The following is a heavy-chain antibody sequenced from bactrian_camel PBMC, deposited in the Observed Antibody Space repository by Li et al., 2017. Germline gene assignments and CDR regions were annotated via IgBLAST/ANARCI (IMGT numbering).Heavy chain of an antibody. J-gene: IGHJ4*01. CDR2: IGSASNT. CDR3: ATELSKDPNY. V-gene: IGHV3-2*01. Sequence: VQLVESGGGLVQPGGSLRLSCAASGFTFSSYYMSWVRQAPGKGLEWVSSIGSASNTYIADSVKGRFTVSRDNVKNTVYLQMNSLKSEDTALYYCATELSKDPNYSGQGTQVTVS. CDR1: GFTFSSYY.